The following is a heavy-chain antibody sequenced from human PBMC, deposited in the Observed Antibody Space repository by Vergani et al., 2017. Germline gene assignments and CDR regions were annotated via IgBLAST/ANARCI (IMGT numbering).Heavy chain of an antibody. CDR1: GFMFSNYW. J-gene: IGHJ3*02. Sequence: EVQLVESGGGLVQPGGSLRLSCAASGFMFSNYWMNWVRQAPGKGLEWVANIKQYGSEKYYVNSERGRFTISRDNAKNSLYLQMNSLRAEDTAVYHCARHCAPGDYDALDIWGQGTMVTVSS. V-gene: IGHV3-7*01. CDR3: ARHCAPGDYDALDI. CDR2: IKQYGSEK. D-gene: IGHD4-17*01.